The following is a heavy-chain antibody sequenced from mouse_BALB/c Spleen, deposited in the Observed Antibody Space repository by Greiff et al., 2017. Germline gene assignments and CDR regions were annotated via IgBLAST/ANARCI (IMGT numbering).Heavy chain of an antibody. CDR2: ISSGGSYT. Sequence: EVKLVESGGGLVKPGGSLKLSCAASGFTFSSYAMSWVRQSPEKRLEWVAEISSGGSYTYYPDTVTGRFTISRDNAKNTLYLEMSSLRSEDTAMYYCARRGYGNYDYYAMDYWGQGTSVTVSS. CDR1: GFTFSSYA. CDR3: ARRGYGNYDYYAMDY. J-gene: IGHJ4*01. V-gene: IGHV5-9-4*01. D-gene: IGHD2-1*01.